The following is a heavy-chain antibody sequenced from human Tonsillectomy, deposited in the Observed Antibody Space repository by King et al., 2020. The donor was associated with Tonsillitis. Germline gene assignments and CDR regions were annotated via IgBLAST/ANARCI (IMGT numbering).Heavy chain of an antibody. D-gene: IGHD1-26*01. J-gene: IGHJ4*02. V-gene: IGHV4-39*01. CDR3: ARYSGSYYSFDY. Sequence: QLQESGPGLVKPSETLSLTCAVSGGFITSSNYYWGWIRQPPGKGLGWIGNIYYSGTTYYNPYLQSRVTISVDTSKNQFSLKLSSVSAADTAVYYCARYSGSYYSFDYWSQGTLVTVSS. CDR1: GGFITSSNYY. CDR2: IYYSGTT.